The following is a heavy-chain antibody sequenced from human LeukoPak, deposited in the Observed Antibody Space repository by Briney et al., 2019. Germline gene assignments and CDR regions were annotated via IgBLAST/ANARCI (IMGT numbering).Heavy chain of an antibody. CDR3: ARYWNDRYFDY. D-gene: IGHD1-1*01. CDR1: GFTFSTYS. J-gene: IGHJ4*02. CDR2: INNYGGST. Sequence: GGSLRLSCAASGFTFSTYSMGWVRQAPGKGLEWVSVINNYGGSTFYADSVKGRFTISRDNSKNTLYLKMNSLRAEDTAVYYCARYWNDRYFDYWGREPWSPSPQ. V-gene: IGHV3-23*01.